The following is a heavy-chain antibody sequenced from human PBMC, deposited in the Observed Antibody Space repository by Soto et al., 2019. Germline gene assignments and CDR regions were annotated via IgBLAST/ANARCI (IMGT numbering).Heavy chain of an antibody. Sequence: QVQLVESGGGVVQPGRSLRLSCAASGFTFSSYGMHWVRQAPGKGLEWVAVISYDGSNKYYADSVKGRFTISRDNSKNTLYLQMNSLGAEDTAVYYCAKDGPYDTTLGAFDIWGQGTMVTVSS. CDR2: ISYDGSNK. CDR3: AKDGPYDTTLGAFDI. CDR1: GFTFSSYG. V-gene: IGHV3-30*18. D-gene: IGHD3-22*01. J-gene: IGHJ3*02.